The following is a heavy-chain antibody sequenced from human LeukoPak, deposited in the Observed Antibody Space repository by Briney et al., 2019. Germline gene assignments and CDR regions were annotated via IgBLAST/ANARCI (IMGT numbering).Heavy chain of an antibody. Sequence: GGSLRLSCAASGFTFSSSAMSWVRQAPGKGLEWVSAISGSGGSTYYADSVKGRFTISRDNSKNTLYLQMNSLRAEDTAVYYCAKEVGLSSGWYLGADYYYGMDVWGQGTTVTVSS. J-gene: IGHJ6*02. D-gene: IGHD6-19*01. V-gene: IGHV3-23*01. CDR2: ISGSGGST. CDR3: AKEVGLSSGWYLGADYYYGMDV. CDR1: GFTFSSSA.